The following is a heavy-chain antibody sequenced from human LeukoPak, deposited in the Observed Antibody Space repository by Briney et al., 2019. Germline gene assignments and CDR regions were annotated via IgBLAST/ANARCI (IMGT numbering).Heavy chain of an antibody. D-gene: IGHD2/OR15-2a*01. J-gene: IGHJ6*02. CDR3: AKDLAPLFHQYGMDV. V-gene: IGHV3-43*02. Sequence: GGSLRLSCAASGFTFSSYAMSWVRQAPGKGLEWVSLISGDGGSTYYADSVKGRFTISRDNSKNSLYLQMNSLRTEDTALYYCAKDLAPLFHQYGMDVWGQGTTVTVSS. CDR2: ISGDGGST. CDR1: GFTFSSYA.